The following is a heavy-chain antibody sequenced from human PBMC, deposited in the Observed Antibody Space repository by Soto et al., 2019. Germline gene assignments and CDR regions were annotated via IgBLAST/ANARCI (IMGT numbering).Heavy chain of an antibody. CDR3: ASRRSGGADCSSTSCYTYYYYGMDV. CDR2: MNPNSGNT. J-gene: IGHJ6*02. Sequence: ASVKVSCKASGYTFTSYDINWVRQATGQGLEWMGWMNPNSGNTGYAQKFQGRVTMTRNTSISTAYMELSSLRSEDTAVYYCASRRSGGADCSSTSCYTYYYYGMDVWGQGTTVTVSS. D-gene: IGHD2-2*02. CDR1: GYTFTSYD. V-gene: IGHV1-8*01.